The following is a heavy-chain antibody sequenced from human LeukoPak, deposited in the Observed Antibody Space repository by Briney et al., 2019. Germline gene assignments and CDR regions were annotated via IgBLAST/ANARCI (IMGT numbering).Heavy chain of an antibody. D-gene: IGHD3-22*01. Sequence: AASVKVSCKASGYTFTGYYMHWVRQAPGQGLEWMGWINPNSGGTNYAQKFQGWVTMTRDTSISTAYMELSRLRSDDTAVYYCARAGLGSSGYYYAPNWFDPWGQGTLVTVSS. CDR1: GYTFTGYY. J-gene: IGHJ5*02. V-gene: IGHV1-2*04. CDR3: ARAGLGSSGYYYAPNWFDP. CDR2: INPNSGGT.